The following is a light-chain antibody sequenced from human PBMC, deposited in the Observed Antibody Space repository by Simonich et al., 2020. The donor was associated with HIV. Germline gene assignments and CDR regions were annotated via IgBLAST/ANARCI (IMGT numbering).Light chain of an antibody. J-gene: IGLJ2*01. CDR2: DVS. Sequence: QSALTQPRSVSGSPGQSVTISCTGSRSDVGGYDSISWFQQHPGKAPQLVIFDVSKGPSVVPDRFSGAKSGNTAALTTSGLQTEDEADYYCCSYAGSYTFVFGGGTKLTVL. V-gene: IGLV2-11*01. CDR3: CSYAGSYTFV. CDR1: RSDVGGYDS.